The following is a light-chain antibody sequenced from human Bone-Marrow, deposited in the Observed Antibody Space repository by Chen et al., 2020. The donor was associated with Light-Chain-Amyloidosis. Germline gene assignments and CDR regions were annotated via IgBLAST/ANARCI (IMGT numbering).Light chain of an antibody. Sequence: QSALTQPASVSGSPGQSITTSCTGTSRDIGTFNYVSWYQQHPGKAPQLIIFEVSNRPSGVSDRFSGSKSGNTASRTISGLQPGDEADFYCSSYTSTTTDVIFGGGTKLTVL. V-gene: IGLV2-14*01. J-gene: IGLJ2*01. CDR2: EVS. CDR3: SSYTSTTTDVI. CDR1: SRDIGTFNY.